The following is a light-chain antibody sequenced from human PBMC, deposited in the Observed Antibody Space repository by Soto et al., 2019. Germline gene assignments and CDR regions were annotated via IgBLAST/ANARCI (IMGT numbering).Light chain of an antibody. Sequence: DIVLTQSPDSLAVSLGERATINCKSSQSVLHSYSNKNYLAWYQQKPGQPPKLLIYWASTRESGVPDRFSGSGSGTDFTLTISSLQAEDVAVYYCQQYYTSPLTFGGGTKVEIK. J-gene: IGKJ4*01. CDR2: WAS. CDR1: QSVLHSYSNKNY. V-gene: IGKV4-1*01. CDR3: QQYYTSPLT.